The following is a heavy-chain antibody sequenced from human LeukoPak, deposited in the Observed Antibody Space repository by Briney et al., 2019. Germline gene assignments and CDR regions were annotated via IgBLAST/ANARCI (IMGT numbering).Heavy chain of an antibody. V-gene: IGHV3-23*01. CDR1: GFTFSNYA. Sequence: GGSLTLSCAASGFTFSNYAMSWVRQSPREGLEWVSSISGSGGSTLYADSVKGRYTISRDNSKNTLYLQMNSLRAEDTAIYYCAKAYYDSSGYYNYFDYWGQGTLVTVSS. J-gene: IGHJ4*02. D-gene: IGHD3-22*01. CDR2: ISGSGGST. CDR3: AKAYYDSSGYYNYFDY.